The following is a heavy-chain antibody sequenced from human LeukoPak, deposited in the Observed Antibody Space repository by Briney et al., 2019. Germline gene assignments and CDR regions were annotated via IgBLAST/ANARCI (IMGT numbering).Heavy chain of an antibody. Sequence: ASVKVSCKAYGYTFTSYGISWVRQAPGQGLEWMGWISAYNGNTNYAQKLQGRVTMTTDTSTSTAYMELRSLRSDDTAVYYCARELLRSYGRYNWFDPWGQGTLVTVSS. D-gene: IGHD5-18*01. CDR3: ARELLRSYGRYNWFDP. V-gene: IGHV1-18*01. J-gene: IGHJ5*02. CDR2: ISAYNGNT. CDR1: GYTFTSYG.